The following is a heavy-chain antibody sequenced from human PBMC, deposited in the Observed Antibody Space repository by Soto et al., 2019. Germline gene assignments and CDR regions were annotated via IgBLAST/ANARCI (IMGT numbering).Heavy chain of an antibody. CDR3: ARESHDILTGPPWVWYFDL. D-gene: IGHD3-9*01. Sequence: QVRLQQWGAGPLRPLETLSLTCGVSGGSFSGYYWAWIRQSPGQGLEWIGEINDRGSINYNPSLKSRVSISVDTSKNHYSLNLRSVTAADTAVYYCARESHDILTGPPWVWYFDLWGRGTLVTVSS. CDR2: INDRGSI. CDR1: GGSFSGYY. J-gene: IGHJ2*01. V-gene: IGHV4-34*01.